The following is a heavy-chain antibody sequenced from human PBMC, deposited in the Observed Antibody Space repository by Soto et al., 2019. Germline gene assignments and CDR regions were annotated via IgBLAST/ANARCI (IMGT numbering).Heavy chain of an antibody. J-gene: IGHJ3*02. CDR3: ARAGSGYTLDAFDI. CDR2: ISAYNGNT. D-gene: IGHD5-18*01. V-gene: IGHV1-18*01. CDR1: GYTFTSYG. Sequence: ASVKVSCKASGYTFTSYGISWVRQAPGQGLEWMGWISAYNGNTDYAQKLQGRVTMTTDTSTSTAYMELRSLRSEDTAVYYCARAGSGYTLDAFDIWGQGTMVTVSS.